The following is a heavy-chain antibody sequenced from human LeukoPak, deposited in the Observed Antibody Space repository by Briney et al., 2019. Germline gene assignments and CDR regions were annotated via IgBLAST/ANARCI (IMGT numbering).Heavy chain of an antibody. J-gene: IGHJ6*03. Sequence: GGSLRLSCAASGFTFSSYSMNWVRQAPGKGLEWVSYISSSSSTIYYADSVKCRFTISRDNAKNSLYLQMNSLRAEDTAVYYCASDPRDGYNYNYYYYMDVWGKGTTVTVSS. V-gene: IGHV3-48*01. CDR3: ASDPRDGYNYNYYYYMDV. CDR2: ISSSSSTI. D-gene: IGHD5-24*01. CDR1: GFTFSSYS.